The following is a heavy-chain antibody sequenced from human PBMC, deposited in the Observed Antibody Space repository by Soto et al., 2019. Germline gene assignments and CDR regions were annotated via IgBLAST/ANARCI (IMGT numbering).Heavy chain of an antibody. J-gene: IGHJ1*01. D-gene: IGHD6-13*01. CDR1: GYTFTSYY. V-gene: IGHV1-46*01. CDR3: AIPIAAAGKYFQH. Sequence: ASVKVSCKASGYTFTSYYMHWVRQAPGQGLEWMGIINPSGGSTSYAQKFQGRATMTRDTSTSTVYMELSSLRSEDTAVYYCAIPIAAAGKYFQHWGQGTLVTVSS. CDR2: INPSGGST.